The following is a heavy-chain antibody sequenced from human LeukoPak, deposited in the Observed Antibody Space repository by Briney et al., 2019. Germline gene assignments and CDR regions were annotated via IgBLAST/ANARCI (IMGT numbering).Heavy chain of an antibody. CDR3: ARAEYYGSGRGTAFDI. Sequence: ASVNVSCKISGFTLFCHYMHWVPQAPGQGLEWMGWINPDSGGTDYPQKFRGRVPITKYTSISTAYMELSRLRSDDTAVYYCARAEYYGSGRGTAFDIWGQGTSVTVSS. J-gene: IGHJ3*02. D-gene: IGHD3-10*01. CDR2: INPDSGGT. CDR1: GFTLFCHY. V-gene: IGHV1-2*02.